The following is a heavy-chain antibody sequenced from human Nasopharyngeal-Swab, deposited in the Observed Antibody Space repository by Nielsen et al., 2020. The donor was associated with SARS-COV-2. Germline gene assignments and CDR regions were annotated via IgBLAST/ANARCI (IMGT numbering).Heavy chain of an antibody. CDR1: GFTFFSYW. Sequence: GGSLRLSCAASGFTFFSYWMHWVRQAPGKGLEWVSFINSDGTTTTYADSVKGRFTISRDDATNTLFLQMNSLGADDTGVYYCARGPSLGWFDPWGQGTLVTVSS. CDR3: ARGPSLGWFDP. V-gene: IGHV3-74*01. CDR2: INSDGTTT. J-gene: IGHJ5*02.